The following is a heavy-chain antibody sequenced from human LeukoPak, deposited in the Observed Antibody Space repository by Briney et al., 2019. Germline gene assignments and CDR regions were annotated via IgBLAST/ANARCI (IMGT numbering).Heavy chain of an antibody. CDR2: IIPIFGTA. Sequence: ASVKVSCKASGYTFTGYYMHWVRQAPGQGLEWMGGIIPIFGTANYAQKFQGRVTVTADESTSTAYMELSSLRSEDTAVYYCAREIYGSVPIGYWGQGTLVTVSS. CDR3: AREIYGSVPIGY. D-gene: IGHD3-10*01. J-gene: IGHJ4*02. V-gene: IGHV1-69*13. CDR1: GYTFTGYY.